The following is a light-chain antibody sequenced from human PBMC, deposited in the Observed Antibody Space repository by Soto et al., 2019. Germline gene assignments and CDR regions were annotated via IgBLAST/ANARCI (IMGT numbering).Light chain of an antibody. J-gene: IGKJ1*01. CDR2: KAS. Sequence: DIKMTQSPSTLSASVGDRVTITCRASQSISSWLAWYQQKAGKAPKLLIYKASSLESGVPSRFSGSGSGTEFTLTISSLQPDDFATYYCQQYSSYWTFGQGTKVEIK. CDR3: QQYSSYWT. V-gene: IGKV1-5*03. CDR1: QSISSW.